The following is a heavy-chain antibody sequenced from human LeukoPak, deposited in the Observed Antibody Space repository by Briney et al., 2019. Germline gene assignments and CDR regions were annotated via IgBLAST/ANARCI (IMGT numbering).Heavy chain of an antibody. CDR2: MYYSGST. J-gene: IGHJ5*02. V-gene: IGHV4-59*01. D-gene: IGHD6-19*01. Sequence: PSETLSLTCSVSGGSISSYYWSWIRQPPGKGLEWIGYMYYSGSTHYNPSLESRVTISIDTSRKQLSLKLTSVTAADTAVYYCARDTGIAVAGGFDPWGQGTLVTVSS. CDR1: GGSISSYY. CDR3: ARDTGIAVAGGFDP.